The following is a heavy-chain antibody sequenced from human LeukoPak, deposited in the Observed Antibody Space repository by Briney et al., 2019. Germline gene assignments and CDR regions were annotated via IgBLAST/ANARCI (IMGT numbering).Heavy chain of an antibody. J-gene: IGHJ4*02. Sequence: GGSLRLSCAASGFTFSSHSMNWVRQAPGKGLEWVSYISSSSSTIYYADSVKGRFTISRDNAKNSLYLQMNSLRDEDTAVYYCARERSTVTTYYFDYWGQGTLVTVSS. V-gene: IGHV3-48*02. CDR2: ISSSSSTI. CDR3: ARERSTVTTYYFDY. CDR1: GFTFSSHS. D-gene: IGHD4-17*01.